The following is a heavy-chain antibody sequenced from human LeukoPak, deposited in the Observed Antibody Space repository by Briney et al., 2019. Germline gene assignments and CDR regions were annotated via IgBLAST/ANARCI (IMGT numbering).Heavy chain of an antibody. Sequence: GGSLRLSCAASGFTFSSYAMSWVRQAPGKGLEWVSAISGSGGSTYYVDSVKGRFTISRDNSKNTLYVEMKSLRAEDTAVYYCAKVAPSSGYSFDYWGQGTLVTVSS. CDR3: AKVAPSSGYSFDY. D-gene: IGHD3-22*01. CDR1: GFTFSSYA. CDR2: ISGSGGST. J-gene: IGHJ4*02. V-gene: IGHV3-23*01.